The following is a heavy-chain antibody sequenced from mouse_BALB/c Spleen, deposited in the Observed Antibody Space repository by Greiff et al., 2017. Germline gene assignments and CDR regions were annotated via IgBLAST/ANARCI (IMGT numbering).Heavy chain of an antibody. V-gene: IGHV5-9*03. D-gene: IGHD1-1*01. CDR3: ARYDTTVVPYFDY. CDR1: GFTFSSYT. CDR2: ISSGGGNT. J-gene: IGHJ2*01. Sequence: EVQGVESGGGLVKPGGSLKLSCAASGFTFSSYTMSWVRQTPEKRLEWVATISSGGGNTYYPDSVKGRFTISRDNAKNNLYLQMSSLRSEDTALYYCARYDTTVVPYFDYWGQGTTLTVSA.